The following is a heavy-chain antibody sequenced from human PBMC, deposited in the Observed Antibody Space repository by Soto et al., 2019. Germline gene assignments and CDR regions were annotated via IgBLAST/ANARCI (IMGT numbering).Heavy chain of an antibody. CDR1: DDSISDSRYY. CDR3: ARQVYGDYFGGNWFDP. Sequence: SGTLSLTCSVLDDSISDSRYYWGWIRQSPEKGLEWIGSISHDGHAYYNPPLKSRVTLFADTSRNQFSLKMKSVTVADTALYFCARQVYGDYFGGNWFDPWGHGAPVTVSS. J-gene: IGHJ5*02. CDR2: ISHDGHA. V-gene: IGHV4-39*01. D-gene: IGHD4-17*01.